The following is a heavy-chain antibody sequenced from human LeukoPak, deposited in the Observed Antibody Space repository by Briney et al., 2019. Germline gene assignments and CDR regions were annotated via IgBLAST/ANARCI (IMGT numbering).Heavy chain of an antibody. CDR3: ARVRHDIWSGYPFDY. D-gene: IGHD3-3*01. J-gene: IGHJ4*02. V-gene: IGHV3-64*01. CDR1: GFTFSSYA. Sequence: PGGSLRLSCAASGFTFSSYAMHWVRQAPGRGLEYVPAISSNGGSTYYANSVKGRFTISRDNSKNTLYLQMGSLRAEDMAVYYCARVRHDIWSGYPFDYWGQGTLVTVSS. CDR2: ISSNGGST.